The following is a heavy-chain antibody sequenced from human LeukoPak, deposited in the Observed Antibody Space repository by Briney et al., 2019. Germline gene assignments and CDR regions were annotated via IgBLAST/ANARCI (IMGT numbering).Heavy chain of an antibody. J-gene: IGHJ4*02. CDR1: GFTFSTYA. D-gene: IGHD6-13*01. V-gene: IGHV3-23*01. CDR2: ISGNGGST. CDR3: ARGGSRIAAAAEY. Sequence: PGGSLRLSCAASGFTFSTYAMSWVRQAPGKGLEWVSGISGNGGSTYYADSVKGRFTISRDNSKNTLYLQMNSLRAEDTAVYYCARGGSRIAAAAEYWGQGTLVTVSA.